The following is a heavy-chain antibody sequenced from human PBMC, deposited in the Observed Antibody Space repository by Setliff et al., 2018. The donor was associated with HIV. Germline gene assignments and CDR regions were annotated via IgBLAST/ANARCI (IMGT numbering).Heavy chain of an antibody. CDR2: IYSDGST. J-gene: IGHJ4*03. Sequence: PGGSLRLSCEASGFTVSSSYMAWVRQAPGKGLEWVSTIYSDGSTYHRDSVKGRFTLSRDNSKNTLYLEMNSLRVEDTAVYYCVRSFQGGCFDSWGQGTQVTVSS. V-gene: IGHV3-53*01. CDR1: GFTVSSSY. CDR3: VRSFQGGCFDS.